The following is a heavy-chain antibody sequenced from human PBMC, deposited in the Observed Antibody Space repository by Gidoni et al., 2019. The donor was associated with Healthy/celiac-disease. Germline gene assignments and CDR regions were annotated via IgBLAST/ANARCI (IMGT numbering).Heavy chain of an antibody. CDR2: ISGSGGST. V-gene: IGHV3-23*01. J-gene: IGHJ6*02. CDR3: AKDQGYSSGCMDV. Sequence: EVQLLESGGGLVQPGGSLRLPCAASGFPFSSYAMSWVRQAPGKGLEWVSAISGSGGSTYYADSVKGRFTISRDNSKNTLYLQMNSLRAEDKAVYYCAKDQGYSSGCMDVWGQGTTVTVSS. D-gene: IGHD6-25*01. CDR1: GFPFSSYA.